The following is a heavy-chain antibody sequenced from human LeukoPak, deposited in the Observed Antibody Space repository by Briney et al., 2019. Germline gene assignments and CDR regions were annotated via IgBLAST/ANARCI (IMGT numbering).Heavy chain of an antibody. CDR2: IYTSGST. V-gene: IGHV4-4*07. CDR1: GGSISSYY. CDR3: ARVRDQYHYYGMDV. J-gene: IGHJ6*02. Sequence: PSETLCLTCTVSGGSISSYYWSWIRQPAGKGLEWIGRIYTSGSTNYNPSLKSRVTMSVDTSKNQFSLKLSSVTAADTAVYYCARVRDQYHYYGMDVWGQGTTVTVSS.